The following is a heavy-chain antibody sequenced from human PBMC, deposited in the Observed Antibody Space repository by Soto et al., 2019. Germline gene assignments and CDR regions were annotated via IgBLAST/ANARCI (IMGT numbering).Heavy chain of an antibody. CDR1: GFTFSSYD. CDR2: IGTAGDT. D-gene: IGHD6-19*01. Sequence: GGSLRLSCAASGFTFSSYDMHWVRQATGKGLEWVSAIGTAGDTYYPGSVKGRFTISRENAKNSLYLQMNSLRAEDTAVYYCARGLGSGWQVTPGLHWYFDLWGRGTLVTVSS. V-gene: IGHV3-13*01. CDR3: ARGLGSGWQVTPGLHWYFDL. J-gene: IGHJ2*01.